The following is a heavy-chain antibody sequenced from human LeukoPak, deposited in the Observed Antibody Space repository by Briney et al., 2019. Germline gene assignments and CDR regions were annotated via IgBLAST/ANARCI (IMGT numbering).Heavy chain of an antibody. CDR2: MNPNSGNT. CDR3: ARGNYDFWSGYCYYYYMDV. V-gene: IGHV1-8*03. D-gene: IGHD3-3*01. CDR1: GYTFTSYD. J-gene: IGHJ6*03. Sequence: ASVKVSCKASGYTFTSYDINWVRQATGQGLEWMGWMNPNSGNTGYAQKFQGRVTITRNTSISTAYMELSSLRSEDTAVYYCARGNYDFWSGYCYYYYMDVWGKGTTVTVSS.